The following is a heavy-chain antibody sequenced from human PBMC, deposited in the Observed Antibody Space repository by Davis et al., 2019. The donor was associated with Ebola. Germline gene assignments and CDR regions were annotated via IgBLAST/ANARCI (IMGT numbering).Heavy chain of an antibody. Sequence: PGGSLRLSCKGSGYSFTSYWISWVRQMPGKGLEWMGRIDPSDSYTNYSPSFQGHVTISADKSISTAYLQWSSLKASDTAMYYCARHCSSTSCAHARYYYYGMDVWGQGTTVTVSS. D-gene: IGHD2-2*01. CDR1: GYSFTSYW. J-gene: IGHJ6*02. CDR2: IDPSDSYT. CDR3: ARHCSSTSCAHARYYYYGMDV. V-gene: IGHV5-10-1*01.